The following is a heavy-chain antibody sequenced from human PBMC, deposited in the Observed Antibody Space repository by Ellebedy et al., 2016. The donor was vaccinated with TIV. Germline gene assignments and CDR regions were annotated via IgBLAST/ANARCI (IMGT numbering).Heavy chain of an antibody. J-gene: IGHJ2*01. V-gene: IGHV3-7*01. CDR1: GFAFSNYW. Sequence: GGSLRLXXAASGFAFSNYWMSWVRQAPGKGLEWVANIKQDGSEKYYVDSVKGRFTISRDNAKNSLYLQMNSLRAEDTAVYYCASLVETYNWYFDLWGRGTLVTVSS. CDR3: ASLVETYNWYFDL. D-gene: IGHD1-26*01. CDR2: IKQDGSEK.